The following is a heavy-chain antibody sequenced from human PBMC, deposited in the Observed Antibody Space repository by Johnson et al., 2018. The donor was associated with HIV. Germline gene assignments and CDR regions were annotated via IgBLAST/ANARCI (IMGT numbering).Heavy chain of an antibody. Sequence: MQLVESGGGLVQPGGSLRLSCAASGFTFSSYWMSWVRQAPGKGLEWVANIKQDGSEKYYVDSVKGRFTISRDNAKNSLYLQMNSLRAEDTAVYYCAKSEGVYYNFWSGTTGAFDLWGQGTMVTVSS. D-gene: IGHD3-3*01. CDR1: GFTFSSYW. CDR2: IKQDGSEK. V-gene: IGHV3-7*01. CDR3: AKSEGVYYNFWSGTTGAFDL. J-gene: IGHJ3*01.